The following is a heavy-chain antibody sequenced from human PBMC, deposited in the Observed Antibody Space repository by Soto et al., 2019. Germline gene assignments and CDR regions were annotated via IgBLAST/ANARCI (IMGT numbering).Heavy chain of an antibody. V-gene: IGHV1-69*02. D-gene: IGHD3-10*01. Sequence: QVQLVQSGAEVKRPGSSVKVSCKTSGDTFNFYSINWVRQAPGLGLEWMGRVNPIVSMSNYAQNFQGRVTMNADKSTSTAYMELSSLRSEDTAIYYCESSYGSGYRAFDYWGQGALVTVSS. CDR1: GDTFNFYS. CDR3: ESSYGSGYRAFDY. J-gene: IGHJ4*02. CDR2: VNPIVSMS.